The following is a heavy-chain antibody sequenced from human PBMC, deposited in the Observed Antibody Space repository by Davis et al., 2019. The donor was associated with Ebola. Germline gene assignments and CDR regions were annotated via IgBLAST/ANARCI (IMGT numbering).Heavy chain of an antibody. D-gene: IGHD3-10*01. CDR2: LGLSGDT. J-gene: IGHJ6*04. Sequence: GESLTISCAASGFVFSSYVMSWVRRAPGKGLEWVSTLGLSGDTYYADSVKGRFTISRDNSKNTLYLQMNRLRAEDTAVYYCARDKMAWFGELLLRYYYGMDVWGKGTTVTVSS. CDR3: ARDKMAWFGELLLRYYYGMDV. V-gene: IGHV3-23*01. CDR1: GFVFSSYV.